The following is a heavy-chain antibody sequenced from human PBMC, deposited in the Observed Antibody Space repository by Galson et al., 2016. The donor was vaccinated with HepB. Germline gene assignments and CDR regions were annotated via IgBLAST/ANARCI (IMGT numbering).Heavy chain of an antibody. Sequence: SVKVSCKASGGIFSNSAISWVRQAPGQGLEWMGVIIPVFRTANYAQKFQGRVTITADGSTSTAYLELSSLGSEDTAVYYCARLWAGTDVIVVVGENYYYYGMDVWGQGTTVTVSS. CDR1: GGIFSNSA. D-gene: IGHD3-22*01. J-gene: IGHJ6*02. CDR3: ARLWAGTDVIVVVGENYYYYGMDV. CDR2: IIPVFRTA. V-gene: IGHV1-69*13.